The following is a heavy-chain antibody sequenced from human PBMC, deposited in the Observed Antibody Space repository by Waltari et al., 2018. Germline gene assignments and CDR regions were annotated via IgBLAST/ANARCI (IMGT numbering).Heavy chain of an antibody. D-gene: IGHD4-17*01. V-gene: IGHV3-9*03. CDR3: AKSTSYGEPTFDY. CDR2: ISWNSGSI. Sequence: EVQLVESGGGLVQPGRSLRLSCAASGFTFDHYAMHRVSQAPGKGLEWVSGISWNSGSIGYADSVKGRFTISRDNAKNSLYLQMNSLRAEDMALYYCAKSTSYGEPTFDYWGQGTLVTVSS. J-gene: IGHJ4*02. CDR1: GFTFDHYA.